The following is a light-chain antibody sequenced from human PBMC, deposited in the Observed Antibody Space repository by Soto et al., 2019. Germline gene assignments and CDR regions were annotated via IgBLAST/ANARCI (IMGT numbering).Light chain of an antibody. J-gene: IGKJ1*01. V-gene: IGKV1-8*01. CDR3: QQYYSYPWT. Sequence: AILMSQCPSSFCASXGDRVTITCRARQGISSCLAWYQQKPGKAPKLXXYAASTLQRGGPSRFSGSGSGTDFTLTISCLQSEDFATYYGQQYYSYPWTFGQGTKVDIK. CDR1: QGISSC. CDR2: AAS.